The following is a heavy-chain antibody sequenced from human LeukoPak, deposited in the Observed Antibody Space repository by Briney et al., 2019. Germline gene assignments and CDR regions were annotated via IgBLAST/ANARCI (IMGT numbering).Heavy chain of an antibody. CDR1: GGSISSSSYS. J-gene: IGHJ4*02. D-gene: IGHD2-15*01. V-gene: IGHV4-39*01. CDR2: IYYSGST. CDR3: AIFPPPRIRKAY. Sequence: SETLSLTCTVSGGSISSSSYSWGWIRQPPGKGLEWIGSIYYSGSTYYNPSLKSRVTISVDTSKNQFSLKLSSVTAADTAVYYCAIFPPPRIRKAYWGQGTLVTVSS.